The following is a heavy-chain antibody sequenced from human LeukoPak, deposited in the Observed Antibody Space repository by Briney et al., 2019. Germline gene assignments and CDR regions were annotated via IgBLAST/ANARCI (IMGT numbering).Heavy chain of an antibody. D-gene: IGHD6-19*01. CDR2: ISYDGSNK. V-gene: IGHV3-30*18. J-gene: IGHJ4*02. CDR3: ANDPSSGWYPYYFDY. Sequence: GGSLRLSCAASGFTFSSYGMHWVRQAPGKGLEWVAVISYDGSNKYYADSVKGRFTISRDNSKNTLYLQMNSLRAEDTAVYYCANDPSSGWYPYYFDYWGQGTLVTVSS. CDR1: GFTFSSYG.